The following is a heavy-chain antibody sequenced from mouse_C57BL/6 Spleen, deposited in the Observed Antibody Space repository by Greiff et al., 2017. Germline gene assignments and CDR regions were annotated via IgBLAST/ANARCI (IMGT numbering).Heavy chain of an antibody. J-gene: IGHJ2*01. V-gene: IGHV1-82*01. CDR2: IYPGDGDT. CDR3: ARSRTAPGNYFDY. D-gene: IGHD3-2*01. CDR1: GYAFSSSW. Sequence: QVQLKQSGPELVKPGASVKISCKASGYAFSSSWMNWVKQRPGKGLEWIGRIYPGDGDTNYNGKFKGKATLTADKSSSTAYMQLSSLTSEDSAVYFCARSRTAPGNYFDYWGQGTTLTVSS.